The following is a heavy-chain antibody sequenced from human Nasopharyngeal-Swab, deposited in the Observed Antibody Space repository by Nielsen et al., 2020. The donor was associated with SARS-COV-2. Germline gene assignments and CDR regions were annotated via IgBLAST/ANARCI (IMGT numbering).Heavy chain of an antibody. CDR3: GRGGKLGALDI. CDR1: GFTFSTYW. Sequence: GESLKISCASSGFTFSTYWMSWVRQAPGKGLEWVANIKQDGSQKYYVDSVKGRFTISRDNAKNSLYLQMNSLTAEDTAVYYCGRGGKLGALDIWGQGTMVTVSS. V-gene: IGHV3-7*01. CDR2: IKQDGSQK. J-gene: IGHJ3*02. D-gene: IGHD3-16*01.